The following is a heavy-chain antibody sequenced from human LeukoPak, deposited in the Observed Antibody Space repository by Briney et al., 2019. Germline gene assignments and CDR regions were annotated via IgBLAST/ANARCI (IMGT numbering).Heavy chain of an antibody. D-gene: IGHD2-2*01. CDR3: ARGLGYCSSTSCYSEWFDP. Sequence: SETLSLTCTVSGGSISNNYWSWIRQPAGKGLEWIGRIFTSGRTYYNPSLKSRVTMSVDTSKNQFSLKLSSVTAADTAVYYCARGLGYCSSTSCYSEWFDPWGQGTLVTVSS. CDR2: IFTSGRT. J-gene: IGHJ5*02. CDR1: GGSISNNY. V-gene: IGHV4-4*07.